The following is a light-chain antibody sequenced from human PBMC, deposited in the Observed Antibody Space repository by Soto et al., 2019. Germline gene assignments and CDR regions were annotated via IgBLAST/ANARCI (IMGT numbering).Light chain of an antibody. Sequence: DIVLTQSPGTLSLSPGERATLSCRASQSVSSYLAWYQQKPGQAPRLLIYDASNRATGTPARFSGSGSGTDFTLTITSLEPEDCAMYYCQQRSNWPSTFGGGTKVEIK. J-gene: IGKJ4*01. V-gene: IGKV3-11*01. CDR2: DAS. CDR1: QSVSSY. CDR3: QQRSNWPST.